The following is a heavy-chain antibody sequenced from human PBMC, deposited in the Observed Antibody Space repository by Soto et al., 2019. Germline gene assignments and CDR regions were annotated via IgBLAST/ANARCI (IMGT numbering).Heavy chain of an antibody. V-gene: IGHV1-46*03. Sequence: ASVKVSCKASGYTFTSYYMHWVRQAPGQGLEWMGIINPSGGSTSYAQKFQGRVTMTRDTSTSTVYMELSSLRSEDTAVYYCASGRVHYDFWSGYSEPYYYYYMDVWGKGTTVTVSS. D-gene: IGHD3-3*01. CDR1: GYTFTSYY. CDR2: INPSGGST. CDR3: ASGRVHYDFWSGYSEPYYYYYMDV. J-gene: IGHJ6*03.